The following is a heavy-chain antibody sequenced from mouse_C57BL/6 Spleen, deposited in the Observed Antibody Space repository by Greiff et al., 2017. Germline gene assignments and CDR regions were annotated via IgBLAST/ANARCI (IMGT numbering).Heavy chain of an antibody. CDR2: IYPGDGDT. CDR1: GYAFSSYW. V-gene: IGHV1-80*01. CDR3: AKEGYYGSSYGYFDV. J-gene: IGHJ1*03. Sequence: VQLQQSGAELVKPGASVKISCKASGYAFSSYWMNWVKQRPGKGLEWIGQIYPGDGDTNYNGKFKGKATLTADKSSSTAYMQLSSLTSEDSAVYFCAKEGYYGSSYGYFDVWVTGTTVTVSS. D-gene: IGHD1-1*01.